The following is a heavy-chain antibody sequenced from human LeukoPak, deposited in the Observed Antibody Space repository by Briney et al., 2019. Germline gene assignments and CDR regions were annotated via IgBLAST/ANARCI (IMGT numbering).Heavy chain of an antibody. V-gene: IGHV1-18*01. CDR1: GYTFTSYG. D-gene: IGHD3-22*01. J-gene: IGHJ4*02. Sequence: GASVKVSCKASGYTFTSYGISWVRQAPGQELEWMGWISAYNGNTNYAQKLQGRVTMTTDTSTSTAYMELRSLRSDDTAVYYCARDPWPVVVIPRNPLDYWGQGTLVTVSS. CDR3: ARDPWPVVVIPRNPLDY. CDR2: ISAYNGNT.